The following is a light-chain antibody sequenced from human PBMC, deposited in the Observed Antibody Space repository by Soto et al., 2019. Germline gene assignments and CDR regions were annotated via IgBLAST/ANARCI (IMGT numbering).Light chain of an antibody. CDR3: QQRNNSPLT. J-gene: IGKJ4*01. V-gene: IGKV3-11*01. CDR1: QSISSH. CDR2: DAS. Sequence: EIVLTQSPATLSLSPGERATLSCRASQSISSHLAWYQQKPGQAPRLLMYDASNRATGIPARFSGGGSGTDFTLTISSLEPEDLAVNYCQQRNNSPLTFGGGTKVEIK.